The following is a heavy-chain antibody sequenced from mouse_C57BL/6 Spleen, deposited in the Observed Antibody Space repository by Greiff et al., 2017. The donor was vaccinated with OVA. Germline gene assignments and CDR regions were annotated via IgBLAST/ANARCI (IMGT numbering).Heavy chain of an antibody. CDR3: AELTGDYDFDY. Sequence: QVQLQQPGAELVKPGASVKLSCKASGYTFTSYWMHWVKQRPGQGLEWIGMIHPNSGSTNYNEKFKSKATLTVDKSSSTAYMQLSSLTSEDSAVYYCAELTGDYDFDYWGQGTTLTVSS. D-gene: IGHD2-13*01. V-gene: IGHV1-64*01. J-gene: IGHJ2*01. CDR1: GYTFTSYW. CDR2: IHPNSGST.